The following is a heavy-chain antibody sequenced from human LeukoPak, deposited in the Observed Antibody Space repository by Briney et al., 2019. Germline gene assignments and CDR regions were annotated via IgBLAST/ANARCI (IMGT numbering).Heavy chain of an antibody. CDR3: TRTKNGYNTWVFDY. J-gene: IGHJ4*02. CDR2: IRSKANSYAT. Sequence: PGGSLRLSCAASGVTFSGSAMHWVRQASGKGLEWVGRIRSKANSYATASAASVKGRFTISRDDSKNTAYLKMNSLKTEDTAVYYCTRTKNGYNTWVFDYWGQGTLVTVSS. D-gene: IGHD5-24*01. V-gene: IGHV3-73*01. CDR1: GVTFSGSA.